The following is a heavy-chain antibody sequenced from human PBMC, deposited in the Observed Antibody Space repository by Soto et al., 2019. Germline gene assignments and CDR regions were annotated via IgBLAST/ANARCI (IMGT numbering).Heavy chain of an antibody. CDR3: ARDRGDYGDYVDYYYYGMDV. V-gene: IGHV1-69*01. D-gene: IGHD4-17*01. CDR2: SIPIFGTA. J-gene: IGHJ6*02. Sequence: QVQLVQSGAEVKKPGSSVKVSCKASGGTFSSYAISWVRQAPGQGLAWMGGSIPIFGTANYAQKFQGRVTITADESTSTAYMELSSLRSEDTAVYYCARDRGDYGDYVDYYYYGMDVWGQGTTVTVSS. CDR1: GGTFSSYA.